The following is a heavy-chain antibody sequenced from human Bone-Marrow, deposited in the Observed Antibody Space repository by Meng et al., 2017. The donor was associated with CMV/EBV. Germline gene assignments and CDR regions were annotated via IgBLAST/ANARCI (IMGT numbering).Heavy chain of an antibody. Sequence: SVKVSCKASGGTFSSYAISWVRQAPGQGLEWMGGIIPIFGTANYAQKFQGRVTITTDESTSTAYMELSSLRSEDTAVYYCARDLITMVRGVIIARYWYFDLWGRGTLVTVSS. J-gene: IGHJ2*01. D-gene: IGHD3-10*01. CDR2: IIPIFGTA. CDR3: ARDLITMVRGVIIARYWYFDL. CDR1: GGTFSSYA. V-gene: IGHV1-69*05.